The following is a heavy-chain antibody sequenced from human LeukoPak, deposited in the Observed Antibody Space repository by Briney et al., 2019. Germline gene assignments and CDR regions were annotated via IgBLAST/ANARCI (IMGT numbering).Heavy chain of an antibody. CDR3: ARDANYYFDY. CDR1: GFTFSSYG. V-gene: IGHV3-33*01. Sequence: PGGSLRLSCAASGFTFSSYGMHWVRQAPGKGLEWVALIWYDGSNEYYADSVKGRFTLSRDNSKNTLYLQMDSLRVEDTAVYYCARDANYYFDYWGQGSLVIVSS. D-gene: IGHD4/OR15-4a*01. CDR2: IWYDGSNE. J-gene: IGHJ4*02.